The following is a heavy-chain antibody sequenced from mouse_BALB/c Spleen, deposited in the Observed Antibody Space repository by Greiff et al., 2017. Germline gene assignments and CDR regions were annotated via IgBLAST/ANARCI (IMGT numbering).Heavy chain of an antibody. CDR1: GFTFSSYG. D-gene: IGHD2-1*01. V-gene: IGHV5-6*01. Sequence: DVQLVESGGDLVKPGGSLKLSCAASGFTFSSYGMSWVRQTPDKRLEWVATISSGGSYTYYPDSVKGRFTISRDNAKNTLYLQMSSLKSEDTAMYYCARHGGNSSFDVWGAGTTVTVSS. J-gene: IGHJ1*01. CDR3: ARHGGNSSFDV. CDR2: ISSGGSYT.